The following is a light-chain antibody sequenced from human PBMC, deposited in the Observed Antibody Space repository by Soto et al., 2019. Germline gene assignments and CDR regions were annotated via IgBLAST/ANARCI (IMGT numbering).Light chain of an antibody. V-gene: IGKV1-8*01. CDR2: AAS. CDR1: HVVSNY. Sequence: IRMTQSPSSLSASIGDRVTITCRASHVVSNYLAWYQQKPGKAPKALIYAASFLESGVPSRFSGSGSGTDFSLTISFLQSEDFATYYCQHYYSYPYTFGQGTTLQMK. CDR3: QHYYSYPYT. J-gene: IGKJ2*01.